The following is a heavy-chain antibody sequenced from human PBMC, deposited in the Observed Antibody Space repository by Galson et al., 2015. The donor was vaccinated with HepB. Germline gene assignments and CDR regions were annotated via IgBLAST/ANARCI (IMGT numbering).Heavy chain of an antibody. V-gene: IGHV4-39*01. CDR2: IHYSGST. CDR3: ARHLLRCVEWHPFDP. CDR1: GGSISTTNYY. J-gene: IGHJ5*02. Sequence: ETLFLTCIVAGGSISTTNYYCGWIRQPPGKGLQWIGRIHYSGSTNYNPTLQIRVSISVDTSKNHLSLKLNSGTDADTAVYCCARHLLRCVEWHPFDPWGQGTLVTISS. D-gene: IGHD3-3*01.